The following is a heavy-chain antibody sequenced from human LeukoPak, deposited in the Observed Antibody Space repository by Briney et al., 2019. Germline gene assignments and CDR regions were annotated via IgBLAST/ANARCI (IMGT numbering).Heavy chain of an antibody. CDR3: AREGSGSYNPQAFDY. V-gene: IGHV1-18*01. CDR1: GYTFTSYG. Sequence: ASVQVSCKASGYTFTSYGISWVRQPPGQGLEGMGWLSAYNGNTNYAQKLQGRVTMTTDTSTSTAYMELRSLRSDDTAVYYCAREGSGSYNPQAFDYWGQGTLVTVSS. CDR2: LSAYNGNT. J-gene: IGHJ4*02. D-gene: IGHD3-10*01.